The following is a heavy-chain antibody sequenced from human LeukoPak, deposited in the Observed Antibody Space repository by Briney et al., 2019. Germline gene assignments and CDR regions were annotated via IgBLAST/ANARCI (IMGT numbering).Heavy chain of an antibody. Sequence: ASVKVSCKASGYTFNSYGISWVRQAPGQGLEWMGWISAYNGNTNYAQKLQGRVTMTTDTSTSTAYMELRSLRSDDTAVYYCARDRWGSSGWYDDAFDIWGQGTMVTVSS. D-gene: IGHD6-19*01. CDR3: ARDRWGSSGWYDDAFDI. CDR1: GYTFNSYG. V-gene: IGHV1-18*04. CDR2: ISAYNGNT. J-gene: IGHJ3*02.